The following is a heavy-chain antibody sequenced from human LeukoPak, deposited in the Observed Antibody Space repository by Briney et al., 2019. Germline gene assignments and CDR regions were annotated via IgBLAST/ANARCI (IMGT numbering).Heavy chain of an antibody. CDR2: IYYSGST. D-gene: IGHD3-22*01. J-gene: IGHJ5*02. V-gene: IGHV4-59*01. Sequence: SETLSLNCTVSGRFISSYYWSWIRQPPGKGLEWIGYIYYSGSTNYNPSLKSRVTISVDTSKNQFSLKLSSVTAADTAVYYCARGVGYYDSSGYWLNWFDPWGQGTLVNVSS. CDR1: GRFISSYY. CDR3: ARGVGYYDSSGYWLNWFDP.